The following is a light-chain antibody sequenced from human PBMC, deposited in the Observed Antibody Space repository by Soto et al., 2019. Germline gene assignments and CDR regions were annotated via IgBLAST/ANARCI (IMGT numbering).Light chain of an antibody. CDR2: EVS. Sequence: QSALTQPPSASWSPGHSVAISCTGTSSDVGGYNYVSWYQQHPGKAPKLMIYEVSKRPSGVPDRFSGSKSGNTASLTVSGLQAEDEADYYCSSYAGSSNVFGTGTKVTVL. J-gene: IGLJ1*01. V-gene: IGLV2-8*01. CDR3: SSYAGSSNV. CDR1: SSDVGGYNY.